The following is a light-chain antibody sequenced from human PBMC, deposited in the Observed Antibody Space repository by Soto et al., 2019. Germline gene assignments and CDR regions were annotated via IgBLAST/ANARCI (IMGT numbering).Light chain of an antibody. CDR3: VLYMGSGINV. V-gene: IGLV8-61*01. CDR1: SGSVSTNYY. J-gene: IGLJ7*01. CDR2: STN. Sequence: QTVVTQEPSLSVSPGGTVTSTCGLSSGSVSTNYYPSWYQQTPGQSPRTLMYSTNTRSSGVPDRFSGSILGNKAALTITGAQADDESDYYCVLYMGSGINVFGGGTQLTVL.